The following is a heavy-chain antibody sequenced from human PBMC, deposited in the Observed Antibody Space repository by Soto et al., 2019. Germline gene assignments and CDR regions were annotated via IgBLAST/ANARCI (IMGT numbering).Heavy chain of an antibody. J-gene: IGHJ6*02. CDR1: GFTFRSYN. CDR2: ISSSSSYI. Sequence: SLRLSCAASGFTFRSYNMNWVRQAPGKGLEWVSSISSSSSYIYYADSVKGRFTISRDNAKNSLYLHMNSLRAEDTAVYYCARDGRTCSSTGCYTYSYYYGMDVWGQGTTVTVSS. D-gene: IGHD2-2*02. CDR3: ARDGRTCSSTGCYTYSYYYGMDV. V-gene: IGHV3-21*01.